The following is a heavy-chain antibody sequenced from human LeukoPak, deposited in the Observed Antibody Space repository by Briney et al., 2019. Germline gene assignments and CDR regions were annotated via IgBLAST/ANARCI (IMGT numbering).Heavy chain of an antibody. J-gene: IGHJ4*02. CDR2: IYSGGST. V-gene: IGHV3-66*02. D-gene: IGHD3-22*01. CDR3: ARDYYDSSGAGSL. CDR1: GFTVSSNY. Sequence: GGSLRLSCAASGFTVSSNYMSWVRQAPGKGLEWVSVIYSGGSTYYADSVKGRFTISRDNSKNTLYLQMNSLRAQDTAVYYCARDYYDSSGAGSLWGQGTLVTVSS.